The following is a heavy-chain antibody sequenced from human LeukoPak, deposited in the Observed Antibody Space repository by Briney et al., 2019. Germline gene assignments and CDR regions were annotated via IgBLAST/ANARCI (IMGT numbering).Heavy chain of an antibody. Sequence: ASVKVSCKASGGTFSSYAISWVRQAPGQGLEWMGWLSTYNGNTNYAQNLQGRVTMTTDTSTSTAYMELGSLRSDDTAVYYCARVMRRDGYNRPLDYWGQGTLVTVSS. CDR3: ARVMRRDGYNRPLDY. V-gene: IGHV1-18*01. CDR2: LSTYNGNT. J-gene: IGHJ4*02. D-gene: IGHD5-24*01. CDR1: GGTFSSYA.